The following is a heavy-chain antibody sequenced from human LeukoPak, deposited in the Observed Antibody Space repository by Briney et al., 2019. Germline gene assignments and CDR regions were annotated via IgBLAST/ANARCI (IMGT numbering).Heavy chain of an antibody. J-gene: IGHJ4*02. CDR1: GFTFSSYG. CDR2: IWYDGSNK. Sequence: GRSLRLSCAASGFTFSSYGMHWVRQAPGKGLEWVAVIWYDGSNKYYADSVKGRFTISRDNSKNTLYLQMYSLRAEDTAVYYCARVEYSSSCFDYWGQGTLVTVSS. CDR3: ARVEYSSSCFDY. D-gene: IGHD6-13*01. V-gene: IGHV3-33*01.